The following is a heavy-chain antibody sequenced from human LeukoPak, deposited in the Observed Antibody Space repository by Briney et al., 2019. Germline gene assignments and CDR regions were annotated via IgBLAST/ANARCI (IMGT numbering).Heavy chain of an antibody. J-gene: IGHJ4*02. V-gene: IGHV1-2*04. CDR1: GYTFTGYY. Sequence: ASVKVSCKASGYTFTGYYMHWVRQAPGQGLEWMGWINPNSGGTNYAQKFQGWVTMTRDTSISTAYMELSRLRSDDTAVYYCARAERYYDSSGYCYYYFDYWGQGTLVTVSS. D-gene: IGHD3-22*01. CDR2: INPNSGGT. CDR3: ARAERYYDSSGYCYYYFDY.